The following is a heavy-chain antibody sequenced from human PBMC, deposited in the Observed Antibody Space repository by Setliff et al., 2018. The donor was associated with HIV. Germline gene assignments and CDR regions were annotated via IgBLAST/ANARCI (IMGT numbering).Heavy chain of an antibody. CDR3: ARDSRGFSSGWYPLYAFDV. CDR2: IYSSGST. J-gene: IGHJ3*01. D-gene: IGHD6-19*01. CDR1: GYSISSHY. V-gene: IGHV4-4*07. Sequence: PSETLSLTCTVSGYSISSHYGSWIRQSAGKGLEWIGRIYSSGSTNYNPSLKSRVSTSLDTSKNQFSLKLSSVTAADTAVYYCARDSRGFSSGWYPLYAFDVWGQGTMVTVSS.